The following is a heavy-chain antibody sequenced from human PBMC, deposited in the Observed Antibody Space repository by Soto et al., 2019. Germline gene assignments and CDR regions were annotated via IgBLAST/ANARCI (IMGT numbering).Heavy chain of an antibody. CDR2: IYYSGST. V-gene: IGHV4-39*07. J-gene: IGHJ4*02. CDR3: ASTMWELLDY. D-gene: IGHD1-26*01. CDR1: GGSISSSSYY. Sequence: SETLSLTCTVSGGSISSSSYYWGWIRQPPGKGLEWIGSIYYSGSTYYNPSLKSRVTISVDTSKNQFSLKLSSVTAADTAVYYCASTMWELLDYWGQGTLVTVSS.